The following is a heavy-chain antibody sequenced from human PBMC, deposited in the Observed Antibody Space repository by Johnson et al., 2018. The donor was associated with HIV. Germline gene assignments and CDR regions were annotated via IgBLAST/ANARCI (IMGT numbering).Heavy chain of an antibody. Sequence: EVQLVESGGGVVQPGGSLRLSCAVSGFIFSSYWMSWVRQAPGKGLEWVANIKQDGSEKYYADSVKGRFTISRDNSKNTLYLQMNSLRAEDTAVYYCAKDKSGRYYDSSGYSLDDAFDIWGQGTMVTVSS. CDR1: GFIFSSYW. J-gene: IGHJ3*02. D-gene: IGHD3-22*01. V-gene: IGHV3-7*01. CDR3: AKDKSGRYYDSSGYSLDDAFDI. CDR2: IKQDGSEK.